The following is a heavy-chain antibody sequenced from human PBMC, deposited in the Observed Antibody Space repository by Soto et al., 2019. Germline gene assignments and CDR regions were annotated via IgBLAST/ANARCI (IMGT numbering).Heavy chain of an antibody. Sequence: PSETLSLTCAVYGGSFSGYYWSWIRQHPGKGLEWIGYIYYSGSTYYNPSLKSRVTISVDTSKNQFSLKLSSVTAADTAVYYCASTIFGVVIMRHAFDIWGQGTMVTVSS. D-gene: IGHD3-3*01. J-gene: IGHJ3*02. CDR1: GGSFSGYY. CDR3: ASTIFGVVIMRHAFDI. CDR2: IYYSGST. V-gene: IGHV4-34*01.